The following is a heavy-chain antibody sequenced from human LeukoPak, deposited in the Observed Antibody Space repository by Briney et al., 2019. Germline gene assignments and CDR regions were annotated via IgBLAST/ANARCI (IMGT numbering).Heavy chain of an antibody. CDR1: GFTFSSYG. V-gene: IGHV3-30*03. CDR2: ISYDGSNK. CDR3: ARDASSSWYGYFDY. D-gene: IGHD6-13*01. Sequence: GGSLRLSCAASGFTFSSYGMHWVRQAPGKGLEWVAVISYDGSNKYYADSVKGRFTISRDNSKNTLYLQMNSLRAEDTAVYYCARDASSSWYGYFDYWGQGTLVTVSS. J-gene: IGHJ4*02.